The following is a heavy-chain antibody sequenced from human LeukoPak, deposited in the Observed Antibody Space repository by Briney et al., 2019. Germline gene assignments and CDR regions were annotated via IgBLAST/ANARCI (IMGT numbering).Heavy chain of an antibody. CDR1: GGSISSYY. J-gene: IGHJ4*02. D-gene: IGHD4-23*01. CDR2: IHTSGST. V-gene: IGHV4-4*07. Sequence: SETLSLTCTVSGGSISSYYWSWIRQPAGKGLEWIGRIHTSGSTNYNPSLKSRLTMSVDTSKNQFSLKLSSVAAADTALYYCARVSSVVTSFDYWGQGTLVTVSS. CDR3: ARVSSVVTSFDY.